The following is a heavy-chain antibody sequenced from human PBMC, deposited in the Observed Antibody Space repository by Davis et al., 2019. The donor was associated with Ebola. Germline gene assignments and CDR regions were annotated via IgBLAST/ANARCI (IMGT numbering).Heavy chain of an antibody. CDR1: GGSISSGDYY. Sequence: PSETLSLTCTVSGGSISSGDYYWSWIRQPPGKGLEWIGYIYYSGSTYYNPSLESRVTISVDTSKNQFSLKLSSVTAADTAVYYCASPYSSSWYLAFDIWGQGTMVTVSS. CDR2: IYYSGST. CDR3: ASPYSSSWYLAFDI. D-gene: IGHD6-13*01. V-gene: IGHV4-30-4*08. J-gene: IGHJ3*02.